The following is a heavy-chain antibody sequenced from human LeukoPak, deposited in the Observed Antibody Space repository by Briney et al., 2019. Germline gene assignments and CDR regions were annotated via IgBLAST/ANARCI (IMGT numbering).Heavy chain of an antibody. CDR2: ISSSGSV. V-gene: IGHV4-4*09. D-gene: IGHD5-12*01. CDR3: ARIPLGYSGAYYFDY. Sequence: SETLSLTCTVSRGSISGSIRSYYWSWLRQPPGKGLEWIGYISSSGSVNDNPSLRSRVTISVDTSKNQFFLNLSSVSAADTAVYYCARIPLGYSGAYYFDYWGQGTLVAVS. J-gene: IGHJ4*02. CDR1: RGSISGSIRSYY.